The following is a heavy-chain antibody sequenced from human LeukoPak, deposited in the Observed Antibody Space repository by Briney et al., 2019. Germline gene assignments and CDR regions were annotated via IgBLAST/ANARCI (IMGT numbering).Heavy chain of an antibody. J-gene: IGHJ4*02. V-gene: IGHV3-74*01. CDR2: INTGGSST. D-gene: IGHD3-16*01. CDR1: GFTFSIYA. CDR3: ARAPPLYREREYFDY. Sequence: GGSLRLSCAASGFTFSIYAMSWVRQAPGKGLVWVSRINTGGSSTSYADSVKGRFTISRDNAKNTLYLQMNSLRAEDTAVYYCARAPPLYREREYFDYWGQGTLVTVSS.